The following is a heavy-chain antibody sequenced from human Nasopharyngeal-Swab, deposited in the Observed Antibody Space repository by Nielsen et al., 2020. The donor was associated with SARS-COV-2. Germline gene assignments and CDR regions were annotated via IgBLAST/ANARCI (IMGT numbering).Heavy chain of an antibody. Sequence: SVKVSCKASGGTFSRYAISWVRQAPGQGLEWMGGIIPIFGTANYAQKFQGRVTITADKSTSTAYMELSSLRSEDTAVYCCARNPVDYDYVWGSYRYRTFDYWGQGTLVTVSS. CDR3: ARNPVDYDYVWGSYRYRTFDY. CDR1: GGTFSRYA. CDR2: IIPIFGTA. V-gene: IGHV1-69*06. J-gene: IGHJ4*02. D-gene: IGHD3-16*02.